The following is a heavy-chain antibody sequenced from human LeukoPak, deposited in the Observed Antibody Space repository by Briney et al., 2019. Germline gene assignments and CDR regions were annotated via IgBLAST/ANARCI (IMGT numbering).Heavy chain of an antibody. J-gene: IGHJ4*02. CDR3: ARCDDFWSGYPDY. CDR2: ISSSSSYI. Sequence: GGSLRLSCAASGFTFSSYSMNWVRQAPGEGLEWVSSISSSSSYIYYADSVKGRFTISRDNAKNSLYLQMNSLRAEDTAVYYCARCDDFWSGYPDYWGQGTLVTVSS. V-gene: IGHV3-21*01. D-gene: IGHD3-3*01. CDR1: GFTFSSYS.